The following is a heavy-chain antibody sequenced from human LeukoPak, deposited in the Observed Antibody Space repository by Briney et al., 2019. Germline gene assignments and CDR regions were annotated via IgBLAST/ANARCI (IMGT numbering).Heavy chain of an antibody. V-gene: IGHV3-15*01. CDR3: TTASDYGAFDH. CDR2: IKRKTDDGTT. D-gene: IGHD4-17*01. Sequence: GGSLRLSCAASGFSFSYASMTWVRQAPGKGLEGVGRIKRKTDDGTTDYAAPVKGRFTISRDDSKSTLYLQMDSLRTDDTAVYYCTTASDYGAFDHWGQGTLVTVSS. CDR1: GFSFSYAS. J-gene: IGHJ4*02.